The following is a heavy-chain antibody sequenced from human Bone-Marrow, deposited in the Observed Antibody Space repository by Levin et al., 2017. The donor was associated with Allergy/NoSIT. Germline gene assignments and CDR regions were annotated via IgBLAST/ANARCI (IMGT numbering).Heavy chain of an antibody. CDR3: ARGRGVEATDWFDP. CDR2: ISGYNGNT. Sequence: VASVKVSCKASGYSFTSYGISWVRQAPGQGLEWMGWISGYNGNTNYEQKFQGRVTMTTDTSASTAYMELRRLRSDDTAVYYCARGRGVEATDWFDPWGQGTLVTVSS. CDR1: GYSFTSYG. J-gene: IGHJ5*02. V-gene: IGHV1-18*01. D-gene: IGHD5-24*01.